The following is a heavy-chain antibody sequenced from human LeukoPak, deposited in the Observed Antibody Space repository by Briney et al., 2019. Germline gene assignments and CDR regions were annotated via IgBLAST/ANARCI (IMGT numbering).Heavy chain of an antibody. D-gene: IGHD6-13*01. CDR2: ISWNSGSI. CDR1: GFTFSSYG. Sequence: GGSLRLSCAASGFTFSSYGMHWVRQAPGKGLEWVSGISWNSGSIGYADSVKGRFTISRDNAKNSLYLQMNSLRAEDTALYYCAKDRGSSSWYGWFDPWGQGTLVTVSS. CDR3: AKDRGSSSWYGWFDP. J-gene: IGHJ5*02. V-gene: IGHV3-9*01.